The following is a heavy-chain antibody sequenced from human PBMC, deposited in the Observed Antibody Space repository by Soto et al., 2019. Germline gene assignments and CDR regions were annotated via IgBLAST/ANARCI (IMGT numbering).Heavy chain of an antibody. J-gene: IGHJ5*02. CDR1: GYIFTGYY. Sequence: QVQLVQSGAEVKKPGASVKVSCKASGYIFTGYYMHWLRQAPGQGLEWMGWFNPNSGGTKYAQKFQARVNMTNDTAINTAYMELSGLISDDSAVYYCARGDFDSSANYYAGWFDTWGQGTLVTVSS. CDR3: ARGDFDSSANYYAGWFDT. CDR2: FNPNSGGT. V-gene: IGHV1-2*02. D-gene: IGHD3-22*01.